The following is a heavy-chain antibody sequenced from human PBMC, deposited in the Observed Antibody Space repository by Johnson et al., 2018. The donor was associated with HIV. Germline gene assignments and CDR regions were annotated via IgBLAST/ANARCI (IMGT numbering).Heavy chain of an antibody. D-gene: IGHD4-17*01. J-gene: IGHJ3*02. Sequence: QVQLVESGGGLVKPGGSLRLSCSASGFTFSDYYMTWIRQAPGKGLEWLSFISSSGDIIRYAYSVKGRFTISRDNAKNSLILQMNSLRDEDTAVYYCARRTVTALFDIWGQGTLVTVSS. CDR1: GFTFSDYY. V-gene: IGHV3-11*04. CDR2: ISSSGDII. CDR3: ARRTVTALFDI.